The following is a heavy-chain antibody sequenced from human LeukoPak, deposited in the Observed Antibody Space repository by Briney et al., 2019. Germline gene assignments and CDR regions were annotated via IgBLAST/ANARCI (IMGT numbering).Heavy chain of an antibody. Sequence: ASRKVSCKASGYTLTSHYMHWVRQAPRQGLEWMGIINHSGGSTSYAQKFQGRVTMNRDTPTSTVYMELSSVRSEDTAVYYCARSGGDCPDYWGQGTLFTVSS. V-gene: IGHV1-46*01. CDR1: GYTLTSHY. D-gene: IGHD2-21*02. CDR2: INHSGGST. J-gene: IGHJ4*02. CDR3: ARSGGDCPDY.